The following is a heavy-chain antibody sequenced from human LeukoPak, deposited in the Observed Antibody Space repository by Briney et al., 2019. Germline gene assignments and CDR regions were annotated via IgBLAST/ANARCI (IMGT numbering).Heavy chain of an antibody. D-gene: IGHD3-22*01. V-gene: IGHV3-23*01. CDR1: GFTFSSYA. CDR3: AKALWDYYDSSGYYFGAFDI. Sequence: PGGSLRLSCAASGFTFSSYAMSSVRQAPGKGLEWVSAISGSGGSTYYADSVKGRFTISRDNSKNTLYLQMNSLRAEDTAVYYCAKALWDYYDSSGYYFGAFDIWGQGTMVTVSS. J-gene: IGHJ3*02. CDR2: ISGSGGST.